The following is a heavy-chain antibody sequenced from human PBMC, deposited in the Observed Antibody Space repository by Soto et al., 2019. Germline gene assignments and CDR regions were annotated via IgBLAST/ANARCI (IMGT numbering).Heavy chain of an antibody. CDR1: GFSLSTSGVG. CDR2: IYYDDDK. D-gene: IGHD2-15*01. J-gene: IGHJ4*02. Sequence: QITLKESGPTLVKPTQTLTLTCTFSGFSLSTSGVGVGWVRQPPGEALEWLALIYYDDDKRYSPSLKSRLTITKDTSKNQVVLTMTNMDPVYTATYYCAGVVAATPFDYWGQGTLVTVSS. V-gene: IGHV2-5*02. CDR3: AGVVAATPFDY.